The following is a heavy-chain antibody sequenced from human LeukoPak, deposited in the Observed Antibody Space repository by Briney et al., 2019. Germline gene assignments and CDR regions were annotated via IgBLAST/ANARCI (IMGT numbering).Heavy chain of an antibody. D-gene: IGHD3-22*01. CDR1: GFTFSIYG. CDR2: ISNDGGGT. V-gene: IGHV3-23*01. Sequence: GGSLRLSCAASGFTFSIYGMSWLRQAPGKGLEWVSAISNDGGGTTYADFVKGRFSVSRDNSKNTLFPQMNSLRAEDTALYYCAKGSSGYFFDLWGQGTLVTVSS. CDR3: AKGSSGYFFDL. J-gene: IGHJ4*02.